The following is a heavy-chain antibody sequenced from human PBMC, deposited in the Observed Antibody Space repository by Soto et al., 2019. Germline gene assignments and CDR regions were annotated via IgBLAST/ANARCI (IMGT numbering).Heavy chain of an antibody. CDR2: MNPNSGNT. V-gene: IGHV1-8*02. CDR3: ASRGFRRIGIGYMDV. CDR1: GGTFSSYA. J-gene: IGHJ6*03. Sequence: ASVKVSCKASGGTFSSYAISWVRQAPGQGLEWMGWMNPNSGNTGYAQKFQGRVTMTRNTSISTAYMELSSLRSEDTAVYYCASRGFRRIGIGYMDVWGKGTTVTVSS. D-gene: IGHD1-1*01.